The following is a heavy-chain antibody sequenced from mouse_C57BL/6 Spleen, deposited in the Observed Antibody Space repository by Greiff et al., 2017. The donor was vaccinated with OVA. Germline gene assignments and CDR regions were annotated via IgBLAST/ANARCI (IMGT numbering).Heavy chain of an antibody. Sequence: EVQLQQSGTVLARPGASVKMSCKTSGYTFTSYWMHWVQQRPGQGLEWIGTIYPGNSDTSYTQNFKGKAKLTAVTSASTAYLQLSSLTNEDSAVYYCTTHYSNSYYFDYWGQGTTLTVSS. CDR2: IYPGNSDT. V-gene: IGHV1-5*01. D-gene: IGHD2-5*01. J-gene: IGHJ2*01. CDR3: TTHYSNSYYFDY. CDR1: GYTFTSYW.